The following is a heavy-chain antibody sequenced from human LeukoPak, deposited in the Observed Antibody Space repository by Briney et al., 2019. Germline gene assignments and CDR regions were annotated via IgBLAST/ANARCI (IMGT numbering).Heavy chain of an antibody. D-gene: IGHD3-22*01. CDR2: INHSGST. V-gene: IGHV4-34*01. Sequence: PSETLSLTCAVYGGSFSGYYWSWIRQPPGKGLEWIGEINHSGSTNYNPSLKSRVTISVDTSKNQFSLKLSSVTAADTAVYYCARGVRYYYDSSGSHHFDYWGLGTLVTVSS. CDR3: ARGVRYYYDSSGSHHFDY. J-gene: IGHJ4*02. CDR1: GGSFSGYY.